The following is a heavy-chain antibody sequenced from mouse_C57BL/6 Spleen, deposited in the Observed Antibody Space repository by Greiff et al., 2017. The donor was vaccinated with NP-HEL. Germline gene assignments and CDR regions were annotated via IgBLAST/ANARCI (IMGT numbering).Heavy chain of an antibody. V-gene: IGHV14-2*01. Sequence: EVKLQESGAELVKPGASVKLSCTASGFNIKDYYMHWVKQRTEQGLEWIGRIDPEDGETKYAPKFQGKATITADTSSNTAYLQRSSLTSEDTAVYYCASITTVVAHWYFDVWGTGTTVTVSS. D-gene: IGHD1-1*01. CDR2: IDPEDGET. CDR3: ASITTVVAHWYFDV. CDR1: GFNIKDYY. J-gene: IGHJ1*03.